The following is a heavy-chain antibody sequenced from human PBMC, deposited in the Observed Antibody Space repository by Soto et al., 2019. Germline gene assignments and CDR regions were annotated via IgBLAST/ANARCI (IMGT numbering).Heavy chain of an antibody. CDR3: AKGTGDY. J-gene: IGHJ4*02. D-gene: IGHD3-10*01. Sequence: QVQLVESGGGVVQPGRSLRLSCAASGFTFSSYGMHWVRQAPGKGLEWVAVISYDGSNKYYADPVKGRFTISRDNSKNTLYLQMNSLRAEDTAVYYCAKGTGDYWGQGTLVTVSS. V-gene: IGHV3-30*18. CDR1: GFTFSSYG. CDR2: ISYDGSNK.